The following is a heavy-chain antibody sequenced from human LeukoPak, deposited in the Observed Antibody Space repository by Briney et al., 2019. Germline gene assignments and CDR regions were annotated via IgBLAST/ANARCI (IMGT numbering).Heavy chain of an antibody. D-gene: IGHD6-19*01. CDR3: AKGLFEQWLVDY. J-gene: IGHJ4*02. V-gene: IGHV3-30*18. CDR1: GVTFSSYG. Sequence: GGSLRLSCAASGVTFSSYGMHWVRQAPGKGLEWVAVISYDGSNKYYADSVKGRFTISRDNSKNTLYLQMNSLRAEDTAVYYCAKGLFEQWLVDYWGQGTLVTVSS. CDR2: ISYDGSNK.